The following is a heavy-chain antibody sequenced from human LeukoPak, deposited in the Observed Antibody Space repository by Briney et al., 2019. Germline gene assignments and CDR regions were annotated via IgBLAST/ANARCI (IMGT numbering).Heavy chain of an antibody. CDR3: ARARDNPGYYYYGMDV. J-gene: IGHJ6*02. CDR1: GGSISSGGYY. V-gene: IGHV4-31*03. Sequence: PSETLSLTCTVSGGSISSGGYYWSWIRQHPGKGLEWIGYIYYSGSTYYNPSLKSRVTISVDTSKNQFSLKLSSVTAADTAVYYCARARDNPGYYYYGMDVWGQGTTVTVSS. D-gene: IGHD1-14*01. CDR2: IYYSGST.